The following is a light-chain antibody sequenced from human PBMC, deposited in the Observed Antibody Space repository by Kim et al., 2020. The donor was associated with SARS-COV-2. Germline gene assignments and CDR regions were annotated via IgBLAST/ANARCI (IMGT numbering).Light chain of an antibody. CDR1: SSDVGYNY. J-gene: IGLJ2*01. V-gene: IGLV2-14*03. CDR3: TSYTTTSTVV. Sequence: PGQSITLSCTGTSSDVGYNYVSWYQQYPGNAPKLIIYDVSDRPSGISNRFSGSKSGNTASLTISGLQAEDEADYFCTSYTTTSTVVFGGGTKVTVL. CDR2: DVS.